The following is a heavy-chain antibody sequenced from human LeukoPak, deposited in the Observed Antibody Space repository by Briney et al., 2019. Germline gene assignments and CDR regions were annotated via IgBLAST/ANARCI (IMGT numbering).Heavy chain of an antibody. CDR1: GGSISSYY. D-gene: IGHD6-13*01. CDR3: ARGGSSSWLYYYYCGMDV. CDR2: IYYSGST. J-gene: IGHJ6*02. Sequence: SETLSLTCTVSGGSISSYYWSWIRQPPGKGLEWIGYIYYSGSTNYNPSLKSRVTISVDTSKNQFSLKLSSVTAADTAVYYCARGGSSSWLYYYYCGMDVWGQGTTVTVSS. V-gene: IGHV4-59*01.